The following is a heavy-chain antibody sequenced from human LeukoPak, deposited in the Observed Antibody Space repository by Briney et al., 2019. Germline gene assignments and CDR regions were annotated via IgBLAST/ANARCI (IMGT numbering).Heavy chain of an antibody. CDR3: ARWGGTWSYNY. CDR1: GGSISSYY. CDR2: VYNSGST. Sequence: KASETLSLTCTVSGGSISSYYWSWIRQPPGKGLEWLGYVYNSGSTHYNPSLKSRITISADTSKNQFSLSLTSVTAADTAVYYCARWGGTWSYNYWGQGTLVTVSS. J-gene: IGHJ4*02. V-gene: IGHV4-59*01. D-gene: IGHD1-26*01.